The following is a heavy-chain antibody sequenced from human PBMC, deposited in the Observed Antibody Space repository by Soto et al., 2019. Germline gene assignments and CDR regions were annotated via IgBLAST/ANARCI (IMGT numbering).Heavy chain of an antibody. CDR2: VNAGNDNT. CDR3: AREVPYGYSRFDY. Sequence: ASVKVSCKTSGYTFTNNVIHWVRQAPGQRLEWMGWVNAGNDNTKWSREFQGRLTLTKDTSATTAYMELSSLTSEDTAIYFCAREVPYGYSRFDYWGQGSLVTVSS. J-gene: IGHJ4*02. D-gene: IGHD5-18*01. CDR1: GYTFTNNV. V-gene: IGHV1-3*01.